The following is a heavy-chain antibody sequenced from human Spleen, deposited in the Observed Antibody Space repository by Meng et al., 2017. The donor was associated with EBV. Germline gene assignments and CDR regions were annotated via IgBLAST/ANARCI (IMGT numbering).Heavy chain of an antibody. CDR3: VHIPPGYFDWLFDY. D-gene: IGHD3-9*01. J-gene: IGHJ4*02. Sequence: QITLKESGTTLVKPTQTLTLTCPFSGFSLSTTGVGVGWIRQPPGKALEWLALIYWDDDKRYSPSLKNRLTITKDTSKNQVVLTVTNMDPVDTATYYCVHIPPGYFDWLFDYWGQGTLVTVSS. CDR2: IYWDDDK. V-gene: IGHV2-5*02. CDR1: GFSLSTTGVG.